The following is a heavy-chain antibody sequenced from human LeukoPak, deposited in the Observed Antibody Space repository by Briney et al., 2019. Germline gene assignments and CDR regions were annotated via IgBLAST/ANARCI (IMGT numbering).Heavy chain of an antibody. V-gene: IGHV3-23*01. CDR1: GFTFSSYA. Sequence: GGSLRLSCAASGFTFSSYAMNWVRQAPGKGLEWVSAISGSGGGTYYADFVKGRCTISRDNAKNSLYLQMNSLRAEDTAVYYCARESIYYYGMDVWGQGTTVTVSS. CDR2: ISGSGGGT. D-gene: IGHD6-6*01. J-gene: IGHJ6*02. CDR3: ARESIYYYGMDV.